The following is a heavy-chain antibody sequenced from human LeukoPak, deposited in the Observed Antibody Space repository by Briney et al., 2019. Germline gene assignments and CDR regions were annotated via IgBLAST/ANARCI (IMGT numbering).Heavy chain of an antibody. J-gene: IGHJ4*02. CDR1: GFTFSSYS. V-gene: IGHV3-21*01. D-gene: IGHD1-20*01. CDR2: ISSSSSYI. Sequence: NPGGSLRLSCAASGFTFSSYSMNWVRQAPGKGLEWVSSISSSSSYIYYADSVKGRFSISSDTARNSVYLQMSSLRAEDTAVYYCARDHNWAFDSWGQGTLVTVSS. CDR3: ARDHNWAFDS.